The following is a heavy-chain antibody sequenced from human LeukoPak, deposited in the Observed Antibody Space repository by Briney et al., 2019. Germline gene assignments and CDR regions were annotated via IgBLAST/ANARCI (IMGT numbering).Heavy chain of an antibody. D-gene: IGHD3-10*01. CDR2: INSDGSST. V-gene: IGHV3-74*01. J-gene: IGHJ3*02. CDR1: GFTFSSHW. Sequence: EGSLRLSCAASGFTFSSHWMHWVRQVPGKGLVWVSRINSDGSSTSYADSVKGRFTISRDNAKNTLYVQMNSLRAEDTAVYYCSTGSGHASDIWGRGTMVTVSS. CDR3: STGSGHASDI.